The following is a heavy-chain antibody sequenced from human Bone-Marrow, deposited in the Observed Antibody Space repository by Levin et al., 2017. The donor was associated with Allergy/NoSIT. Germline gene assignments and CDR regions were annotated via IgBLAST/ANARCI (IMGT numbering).Heavy chain of an antibody. Sequence: PGGSLRLSCAASGFTFSSYNMNWVRQAPGKGLEWVAVIPYDDSNRYYADSVKGRFTISRDNSNNTLYLQMNSLRPEDSAVYYCARSQWLVMRYFQHWGPGTLVTVSS. CDR2: IPYDDSNR. CDR3: ARSQWLVMRYFQH. D-gene: IGHD6-19*01. CDR1: GFTFSSYN. V-gene: IGHV3-30*04. J-gene: IGHJ1*01.